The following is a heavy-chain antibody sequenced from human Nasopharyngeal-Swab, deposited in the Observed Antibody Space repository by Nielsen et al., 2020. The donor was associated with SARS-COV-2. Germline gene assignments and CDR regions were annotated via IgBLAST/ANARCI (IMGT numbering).Heavy chain of an antibody. CDR3: ARDHLGRYCSGGSCYSNY. CDR2: MNPNSGNT. CDR1: GYTFTSYD. V-gene: IGHV1-8*01. D-gene: IGHD2-15*01. J-gene: IGHJ4*02. Sequence: ASVKVSCKASGYTFTSYDINWVRQATGQGLEWMGWMNPNSGNTGYAQKFQGRVTMTRNTSISTAYMELSSLRSEDTAVYYCARDHLGRYCSGGSCYSNYWGQGTLVTVSS.